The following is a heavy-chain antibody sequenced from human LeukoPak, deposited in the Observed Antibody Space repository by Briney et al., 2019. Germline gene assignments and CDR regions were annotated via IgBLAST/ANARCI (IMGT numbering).Heavy chain of an antibody. D-gene: IGHD3-10*01. CDR3: TRGTYGSGVRERYYYYYYYMEV. J-gene: IGHJ6*03. V-gene: IGHV1-24*01. Sequence: ASEKVSCKVSGYTLTESSMHWVRQAPGKGLEWMGSFDPEDGETIYAEKFQGRVTMTEDTSTDTGYMELSSLRSEDTAVYYCTRGTYGSGVRERYYYYYYYMEVWGKGTTVTVSS. CDR2: FDPEDGET. CDR1: GYTLTESS.